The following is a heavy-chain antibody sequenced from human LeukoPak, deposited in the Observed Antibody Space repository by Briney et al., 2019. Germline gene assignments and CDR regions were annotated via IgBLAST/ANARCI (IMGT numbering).Heavy chain of an antibody. CDR1: GGSISSSSYY. Sequence: KPSETLSLTCTVSGGSISSSSYYWGWIRQPPGKGLEWIGSIYYSGSTYYNPSLKSRVTISVDTSKNQFSLKLSSVTAADTAVYYCAREDFWSAYYFDYWGQGTLVTVSS. V-gene: IGHV4-39*07. CDR2: IYYSGST. D-gene: IGHD3-3*01. CDR3: AREDFWSAYYFDY. J-gene: IGHJ4*02.